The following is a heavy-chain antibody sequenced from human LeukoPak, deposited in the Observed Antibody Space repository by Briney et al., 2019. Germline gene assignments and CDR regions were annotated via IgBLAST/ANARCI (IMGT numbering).Heavy chain of an antibody. CDR1: GSSLSTSGVG. CDR3: AHSWRSQGCNGGSCYEFHY. D-gene: IGHD2-15*01. CDR2: IYWDDDE. J-gene: IGHJ4*02. V-gene: IGHV2-5*02. Sequence: SGPTLVNPTQTLTLTCTFSGSSLSTSGVGVGWIRQPPGKALEWLAIIYWDDDERHSPSLKSRLTITKDTSKNQVVLTMTNMGPVNTATYYCAHSWRSQGCNGGSCYEFHYWGQGTLVAVSS.